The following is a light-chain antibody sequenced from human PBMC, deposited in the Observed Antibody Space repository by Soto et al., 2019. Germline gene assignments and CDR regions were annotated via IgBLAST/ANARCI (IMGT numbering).Light chain of an antibody. Sequence: QSVLTQPPSVSAAPGQKVTISCSGSSSSIGNNYVSWYQQLPGTAPKLLIYENNRRHLGVPARFSGSKSGTSATLGITGLQSGDEADYYCGTWDSSLSAWVFGGGTQLTVL. CDR2: ENN. J-gene: IGLJ3*02. V-gene: IGLV1-51*02. CDR3: GTWDSSLSAWV. CDR1: SSSIGNNY.